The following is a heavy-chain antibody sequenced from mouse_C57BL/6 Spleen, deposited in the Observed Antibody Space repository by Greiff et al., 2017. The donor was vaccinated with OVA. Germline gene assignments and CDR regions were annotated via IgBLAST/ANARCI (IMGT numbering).Heavy chain of an antibody. CDR2: IYPGSGST. D-gene: IGHD1-1*01. CDR1: GYTFTSYW. CDR3: ARNPFTTVVADYYAMDY. Sequence: QVQLQQPGAELLKPGASVKMSCKASGYTFTSYWITWVKQRPGQGLEWIGDIYPGSGSTNYNEKFKSKATLTVDTSSSTAYMQLSSLTSEDSAVYYCARNPFTTVVADYYAMDYWGQGTSVTVSS. V-gene: IGHV1-55*01. J-gene: IGHJ4*01.